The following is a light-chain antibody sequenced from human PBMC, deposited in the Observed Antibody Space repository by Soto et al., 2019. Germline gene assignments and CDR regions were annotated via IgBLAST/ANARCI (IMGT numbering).Light chain of an antibody. J-gene: IGLJ2*01. V-gene: IGLV1-51*01. CDR3: GTWDSSLSAGV. CDR1: SSNIGNNY. Sequence: QAVVTQPPSVSAAPGQKVTISCIGSSSNIGNNYVSWYQHLPGTTPKLLIFGNHERPSGIPDRFSGSKSGTSATLGITGLQPGDEADYYCGTWDSSLSAGVFGGGTKLTVL. CDR2: GNH.